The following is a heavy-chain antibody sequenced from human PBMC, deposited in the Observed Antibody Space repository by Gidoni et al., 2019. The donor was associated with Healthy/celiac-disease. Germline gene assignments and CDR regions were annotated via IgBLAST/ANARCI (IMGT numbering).Heavy chain of an antibody. Sequence: QVQLQESGPGLVKPSQTLSLTCTVSGGSISSGGYYWSWIRQHPGKGLEWIGYLYYSGSTYYTPSLKSRVTISVDTSKNQFSLKLSSVTAADTAVYYCARDSGVYYYDSSGYVPRAPLFDYWGQGTLVTVSS. V-gene: IGHV4-31*03. J-gene: IGHJ4*02. CDR3: ARDSGVYYYDSSGYVPRAPLFDY. CDR2: LYYSGST. CDR1: GGSISSGGYY. D-gene: IGHD3-22*01.